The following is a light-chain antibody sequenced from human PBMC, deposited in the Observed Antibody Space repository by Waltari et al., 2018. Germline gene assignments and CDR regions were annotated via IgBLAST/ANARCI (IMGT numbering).Light chain of an antibody. V-gene: IGKV4-1*01. J-gene: IGKJ1*01. Sequence: QSVLYNSNNKNYLAWYQQKPGQPPKLLIYWASTRQSGVPDRFSGGGSGTDFTLTISSLQAEDVAVYYCQQYYSSPRTFGQGTKVEIE. CDR1: QSVLYNSNNKNY. CDR3: QQYYSSPRT. CDR2: WAS.